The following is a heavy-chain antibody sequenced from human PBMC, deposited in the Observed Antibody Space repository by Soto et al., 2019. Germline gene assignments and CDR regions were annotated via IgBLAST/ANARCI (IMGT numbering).Heavy chain of an antibody. CDR2: AYYRSKWYH. D-gene: IGHD6-13*01. CDR3: TRAEGLYSSSSFHFDY. Sequence: SQTLSLTCAISGDTVSSNTAAWNWIRQSPSRGLEWLGRAYYRSKWYHDYAVSVESRVTFYPDTTKNQFSLLLYSVTPEDTAVYYCTRAEGLYSSSSFHFDYWGQGTLVTVSS. J-gene: IGHJ4*02. V-gene: IGHV6-1*01. CDR1: GDTVSSNTAA.